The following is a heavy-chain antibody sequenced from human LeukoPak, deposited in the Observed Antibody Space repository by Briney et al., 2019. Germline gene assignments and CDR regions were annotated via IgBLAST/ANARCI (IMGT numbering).Heavy chain of an antibody. CDR1: GYSFTNYW. D-gene: IGHD2-15*01. CDR3: PRLWHREPGWPFDI. V-gene: IGHV5-51*01. J-gene: IGHJ3*02. CDR2: MYPGGSYT. Sequence: ESPKLPRQGSGYSFTNYWIGLVRQMPGKGLEWMGIMYPGGSYTRYRPSFQGQVTISADKSISTALLQGSELKASDTAWYFVPRLWHREPGWPFDIW.